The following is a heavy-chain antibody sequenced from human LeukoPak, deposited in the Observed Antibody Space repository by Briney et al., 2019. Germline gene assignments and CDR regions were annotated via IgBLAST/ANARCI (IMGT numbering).Heavy chain of an antibody. J-gene: IGHJ4*02. V-gene: IGHV3-21*04. CDR2: ISTSSIYI. D-gene: IGHD2-15*01. Sequence: GGSLRLSCAASGFTFSSSSMNWVRQAPGKGLEWVSSISTSSIYIYYADSVKGRFTISRDTSRSTLYLQMNSLRAEDAAVYYCAKAPVTSCRGAFCYPFDYWGQGTLVTVSS. CDR1: GFTFSSSS. CDR3: AKAPVTSCRGAFCYPFDY.